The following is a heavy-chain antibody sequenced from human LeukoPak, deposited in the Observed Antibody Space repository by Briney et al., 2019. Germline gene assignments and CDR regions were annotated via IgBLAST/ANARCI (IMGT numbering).Heavy chain of an antibody. D-gene: IGHD2-15*01. J-gene: IGHJ5*02. CDR2: ISGSGATT. CDR3: AKGLNVVVVAAFDH. V-gene: IGHV3-23*01. CDR1: GFTFSSYA. Sequence: GGSLRLSCAASGFTFSSYAMSWVRQAPGRGLAWVSAISGSGATTDYADSVKGRFTISRDNSMNTLYLQMNSLRAEDTAVYYCAKGLNVVVVAAFDHWGQGTLVTVSS.